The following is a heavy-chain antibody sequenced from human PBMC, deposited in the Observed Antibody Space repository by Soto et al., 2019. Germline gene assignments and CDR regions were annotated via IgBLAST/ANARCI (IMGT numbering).Heavy chain of an antibody. CDR2: ISYDGSNK. V-gene: IGHV3-30-3*01. J-gene: IGHJ6*02. CDR3: ARGTTTSAFSAMDV. Sequence: QVQLVESGGGVVQPGRSLRLSCAASGFTFSNNAMDWVRQAPGKGLEWVAVISYDGSNKYIAESVKGRFTISRDNSKNTLLLQMNSLRAEDTAVYYCARGTTTSAFSAMDVWGQGTTVTVSS. D-gene: IGHD1-1*01. CDR1: GFTFSNNA.